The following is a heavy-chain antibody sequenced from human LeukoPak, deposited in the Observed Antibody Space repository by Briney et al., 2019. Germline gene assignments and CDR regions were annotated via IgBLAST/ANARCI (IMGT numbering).Heavy chain of an antibody. CDR1: GFTFSRYA. V-gene: IGHV3-7*01. Sequence: PGGSLRLSCAASGFTFSRYAMSWVRQAPGKGLEWVANINRDGSEKHSVNSVKGRFTISRDNAKNSLYLQMNSLRAEDTAVYYCARVLDRPYSSSWYGDYYYGMDVWGQGTTVTVSS. CDR2: INRDGSEK. D-gene: IGHD6-13*01. J-gene: IGHJ6*02. CDR3: ARVLDRPYSSSWYGDYYYGMDV.